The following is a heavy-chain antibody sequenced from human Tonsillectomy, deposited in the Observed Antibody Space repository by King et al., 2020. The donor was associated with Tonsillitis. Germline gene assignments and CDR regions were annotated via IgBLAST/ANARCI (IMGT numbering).Heavy chain of an antibody. CDR3: ARDGSYSY. Sequence: LQLQESGPGLVKPSETLSLTCTVSDSSISSSSYYWGWIPQPPLKGLEWIGNFYYSGRTSYNPSLQSPVTISIDTAANQFSLKVTSVTAADTAVYYCARDGSYSYWGQGTLVTVSS. J-gene: IGHJ4*02. D-gene: IGHD1-26*01. V-gene: IGHV4-39*01. CDR1: DSSISSSSYY. CDR2: FYYSGRT.